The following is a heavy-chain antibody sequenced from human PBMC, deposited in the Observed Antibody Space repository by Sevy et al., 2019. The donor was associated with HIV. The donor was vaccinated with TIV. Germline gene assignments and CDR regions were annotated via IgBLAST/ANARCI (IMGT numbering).Heavy chain of an antibody. CDR2: IYYSGST. Sequence: SETLSLTCTVSGGSISSGDYYWSWIRQPPGKGLEWIGYIYYSGSTYYNPSLKSRVTISVDTSKNQFSLKLSSVTAADTAVYYCARERPSGSGSYYDYWCQGTLVTVSS. CDR3: ARERPSGSGSYYDY. J-gene: IGHJ4*02. V-gene: IGHV4-30-4*01. D-gene: IGHD3-10*01. CDR1: GGSISSGDYY.